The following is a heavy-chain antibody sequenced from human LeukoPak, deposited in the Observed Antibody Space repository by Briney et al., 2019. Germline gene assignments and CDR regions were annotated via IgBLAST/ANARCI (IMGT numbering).Heavy chain of an antibody. J-gene: IGHJ3*01. CDR2: IKEDGSEE. Sequence: GGSLRLSCAASGFTFTNSWMSWVRQAPGKVLEWVANIKEDGSEEYYVGSVKGRFTISRDNAKSSLYLQMNSLRAEDTAVYYCARDTDYAFDVWGQGTMVTVSS. CDR1: GFTFTNSW. CDR3: ARDTDYAFDV. V-gene: IGHV3-7*01.